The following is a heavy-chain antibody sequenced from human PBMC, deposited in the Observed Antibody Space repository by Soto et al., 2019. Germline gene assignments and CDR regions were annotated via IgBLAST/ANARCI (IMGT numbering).Heavy chain of an antibody. Sequence: QVQLVQSGAEVKKPGSSVKVSCKASGGTFSSYTISWVRQAPGQGLEWMGRIIPILGIANYAQKFQGRVTITADTSTSTAYMELSSLRSEDTAVYYCARANRGIAAAGTFNWFDPWGQGTLVTVSS. CDR2: IIPILGIA. D-gene: IGHD6-13*01. CDR3: ARANRGIAAAGTFNWFDP. V-gene: IGHV1-69*02. J-gene: IGHJ5*02. CDR1: GGTFSSYT.